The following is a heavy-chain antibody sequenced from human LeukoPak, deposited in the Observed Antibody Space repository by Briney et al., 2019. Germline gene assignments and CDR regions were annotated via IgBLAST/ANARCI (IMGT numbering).Heavy chain of an antibody. CDR2: IYYSGST. CDR3: ARYPYCSSTSCYYFDY. CDR1: GGSISSGDYY. Sequence: SETLSLXCTVSGGSISSGDYYWSWIRQPPAKGLEWIGYIYYSGSTYYNPSLKSRVTISVDTSKNQFSLKLSSVTAADTAVYYCARYPYCSSTSCYYFDYWGQGTLVTVSS. D-gene: IGHD2-2*01. V-gene: IGHV4-30-4*08. J-gene: IGHJ4*02.